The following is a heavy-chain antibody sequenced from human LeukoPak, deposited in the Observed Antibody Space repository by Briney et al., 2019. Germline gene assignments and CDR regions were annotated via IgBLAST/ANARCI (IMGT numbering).Heavy chain of an antibody. Sequence: GRSLRLSCAASGFTFSSYAMHWVRQAPGKGLEWVAVISYDGSNKYYADSVKGRFTTSRDNSKNTLYLQMNSLRAEDTAVYYCARDYHILTGYYSAGADYWGQGTLVTVSS. J-gene: IGHJ4*02. D-gene: IGHD3-9*01. V-gene: IGHV3-30*04. CDR1: GFTFSSYA. CDR3: ARDYHILTGYYSAGADY. CDR2: ISYDGSNK.